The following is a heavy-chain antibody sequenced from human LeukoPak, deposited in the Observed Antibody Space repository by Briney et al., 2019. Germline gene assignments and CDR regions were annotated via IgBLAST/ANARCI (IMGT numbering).Heavy chain of an antibody. V-gene: IGHV1-69*13. CDR3: ARGWDYDSGGRPTAYVY. CDR1: GGTFSSYA. J-gene: IGHJ4*02. D-gene: IGHD3-22*01. CDR2: IIPIFGTA. Sequence: ASVMVSCKASGGTFSSYAISWVRQAPGQGLEWMGGIIPIFGTANYAQKFQGKVTITADESTSTAYMELSSLRSEDTAIYYCARGWDYDSGGRPTAYVYWGQGTLVSVSS.